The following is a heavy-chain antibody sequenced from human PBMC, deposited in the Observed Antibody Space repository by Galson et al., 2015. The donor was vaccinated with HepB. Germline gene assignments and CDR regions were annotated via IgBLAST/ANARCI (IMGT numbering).Heavy chain of an antibody. V-gene: IGHV1-18*01. CDR2: ISPHNRYT. CDR3: ARGALVVAVGATQNNWFDP. CDR1: GYTFSSYS. D-gene: IGHD2-15*01. Sequence: SVKVSCKASGYTFSSYSITWVRQAPGQGLEWVGWISPHNRYTNYTQNFKGRVTMTTDTSTSTAYMELRSLRSDDPAVYYCARGALVVAVGATQNNWFDPWGRGTLFTVSS. J-gene: IGHJ5*02.